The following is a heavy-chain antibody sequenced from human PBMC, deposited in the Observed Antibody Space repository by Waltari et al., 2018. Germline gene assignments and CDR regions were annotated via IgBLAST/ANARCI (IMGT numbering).Heavy chain of an antibody. CDR1: GYTFTSYA. CDR2: INTNTWNP. D-gene: IGHD3-10*01. CDR3: ARVSMVQGVTPFDY. J-gene: IGHJ4*02. Sequence: QVQLVQSGSELKKPGASVKVSCKASGYTFTSYAMNWVRQAPGQGLEWLGWINTNTWNPTYAQGFTGRCVFSLDTSVSTAYLQISSLKAEDTAVYYCARVSMVQGVTPFDYWGQGTLVTVSS. V-gene: IGHV7-4-1*02.